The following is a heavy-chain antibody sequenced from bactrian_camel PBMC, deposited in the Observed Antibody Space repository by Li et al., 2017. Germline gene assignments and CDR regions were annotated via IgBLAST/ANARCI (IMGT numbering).Heavy chain of an antibody. V-gene: IGHV3-1*01. CDR3: AADVRSGSWYSCPKFDEADFAS. J-gene: IGHJ6*01. Sequence: DVQLVESGGGLVQPGGSLRLSCAASGFTFVDYAMGWIRQAQGKGLEWVSVISSSGGGTNYADSVKGRFTISVDDAKKTLYLQMNDLKPEDTAMYYCAADVRSGSWYSCPKFDEADFASWGQGTQVTV. CDR1: GFTFVDYA. CDR2: ISSSGGGT. D-gene: IGHD6*01.